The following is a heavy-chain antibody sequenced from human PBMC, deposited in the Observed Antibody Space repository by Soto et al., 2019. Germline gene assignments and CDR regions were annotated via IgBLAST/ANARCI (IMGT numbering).Heavy chain of an antibody. V-gene: IGHV4-38-2*01. CDR1: GYSISSGYY. D-gene: IGHD4-17*01. CDR2: IYHSGST. Sequence: PSETLSLTCAVSGYSISSGYYWGWIRQPPGEGLEWIGSIYHSGSTYYNPSLKSRVTISVDTSKNQFSLKLRSVTAADTAVYYCGRAGEDEWPVTTGYWGQGTLVTVSS. CDR3: GRAGEDEWPVTTGY. J-gene: IGHJ4*02.